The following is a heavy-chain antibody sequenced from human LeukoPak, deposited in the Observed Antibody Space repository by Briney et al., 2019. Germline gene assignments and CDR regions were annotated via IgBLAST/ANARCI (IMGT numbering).Heavy chain of an antibody. CDR2: LSGGGDST. CDR1: GFTSSNYA. D-gene: IGHD6-19*01. J-gene: IGHJ4*02. Sequence: PGGSLRLSCAASGFTSSNYAITWVRQAPGKGLEWVSALSGGGDSTYYADSVKGRFTISRDNSKNTVYLQSNSLRADDTAVYYCAKDIDWLAFEDWGQGTLVTVSS. V-gene: IGHV3-23*01. CDR3: AKDIDWLAFED.